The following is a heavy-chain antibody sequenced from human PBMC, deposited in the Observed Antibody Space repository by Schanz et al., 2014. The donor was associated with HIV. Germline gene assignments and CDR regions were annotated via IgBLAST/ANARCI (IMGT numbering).Heavy chain of an antibody. CDR1: GGTFSIYA. D-gene: IGHD3-3*02. CDR2: IIPIFGTA. J-gene: IGHJ6*02. V-gene: IGHV1-69*01. CDR3: ARAAFSSEYYYGMDV. Sequence: QVQLVQPGSEVTKPGSSVKVSCKASGGTFSIYAISWVRQAPGQGLEWMGGIIPIFGTANYAQKFQGRVTIIADESTSTAYMELSSLRSADTAVYFCARAAFSSEYYYGMDVWGQGTTVTVSS.